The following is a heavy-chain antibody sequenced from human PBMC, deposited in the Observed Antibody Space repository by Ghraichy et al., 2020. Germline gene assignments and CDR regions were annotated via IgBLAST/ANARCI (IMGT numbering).Heavy chain of an antibody. CDR1: GGSISSGSYY. CDR2: IYYSGST. V-gene: IGHV4-39*01. J-gene: IGHJ5*02. D-gene: IGHD3-3*01. CDR3: ARQFWSRYNNWFDP. Sequence: SETLSLTCSVSGGSISSGSYYWAWIRQPPGKGLEWIGSIYYSGSTYYHPSLKSRVTISVDTSKNQFSLKLSSVTAADTALYYCARQFWSRYNNWFDPWGQGTLVTVSS.